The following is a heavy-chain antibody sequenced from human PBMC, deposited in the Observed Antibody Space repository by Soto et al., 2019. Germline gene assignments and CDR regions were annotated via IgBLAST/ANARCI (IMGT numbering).Heavy chain of an antibody. CDR2: ISWNSGSI. V-gene: IGHV3-9*01. J-gene: IGHJ3*02. CDR3: AKDYYDSSGTYSSDAFDI. CDR1: GFTFDDYA. Sequence: GGSLRLSCAASGFTFDDYAMHWVRQAPGKGLEWVSGISWNSGSIGYADSVKGRFTISRDNAKNSLYLQMNSLRAEDTALYYCAKDYYDSSGTYSSDAFDIWGQGTMVTVSS. D-gene: IGHD3-22*01.